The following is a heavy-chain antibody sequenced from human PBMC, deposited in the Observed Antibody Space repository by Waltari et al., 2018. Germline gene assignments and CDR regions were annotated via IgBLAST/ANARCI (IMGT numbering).Heavy chain of an antibody. J-gene: IGHJ4*02. D-gene: IGHD2-15*01. Sequence: QLQLQESGPGLVKPSGTLSLTCVVSGDPMSGNSWWRWVRRSPDKGLEWIGQVHRNGRTHYNPSPARRAIVSLDSSMNQFSLRILSATAADTAVYYCARDLGRGLFLDSWGQGTLVTVSP. CDR2: VHRNGRT. CDR1: GDPMSGNSW. CDR3: ARDLGRGLFLDS. V-gene: IGHV4-4*02.